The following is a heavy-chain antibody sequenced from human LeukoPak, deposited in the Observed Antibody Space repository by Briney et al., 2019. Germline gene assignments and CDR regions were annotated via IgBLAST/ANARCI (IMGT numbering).Heavy chain of an antibody. CDR1: GFTFSNCA. CDR2: ISGSGGST. D-gene: IGHD3-10*01. Sequence: GGSLRLSCAASGFTFSNCAMSWVRQAPGKGLEWVSGISGSGGSTDYADSVKGRFTISRDNSKNTLFLQMNSLRAEDTAVYYCAKAYSGGPLYASGSDDYWGQGTLVTVSS. CDR3: AKAYSGGPLYASGSDDY. J-gene: IGHJ4*02. V-gene: IGHV3-23*01.